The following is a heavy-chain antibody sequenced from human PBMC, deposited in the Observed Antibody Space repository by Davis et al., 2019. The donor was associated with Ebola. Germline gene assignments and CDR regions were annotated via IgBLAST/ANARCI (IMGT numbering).Heavy chain of an antibody. D-gene: IGHD2-21*01. CDR2: IRSKAYGGTT. CDR3: TRGEVGHIVVVIGNY. V-gene: IGHV3-49*03. J-gene: IGHJ4*02. CDR1: GFTFGDYA. Sequence: PGGSLRLSCTASGFTFGDYAMSWFRQAPGKGLEWVGFIRSKAYGGTTEYAASVKGRFTISRDDSKSIAYLQMNNLKTEDTAVYYCTRGEVGHIVVVIGNYWGQGTLVTVSS.